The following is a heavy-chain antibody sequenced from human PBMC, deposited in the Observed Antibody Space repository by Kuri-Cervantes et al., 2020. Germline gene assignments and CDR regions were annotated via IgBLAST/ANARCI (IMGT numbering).Heavy chain of an antibody. CDR1: GFTFSNYW. Sequence: GESLKISCAASGFTFSNYWMSWVRQAPGKGLEWVANVKHDGSEKYYVDSVKGRFTISRDNSENSLYLQMNSLRAGDTAVYYCARVFSSSLDLWGRGTLVTVSS. CDR3: ARVFSSSLDL. V-gene: IGHV3-7*01. D-gene: IGHD6-13*01. CDR2: VKHDGSEK. J-gene: IGHJ2*01.